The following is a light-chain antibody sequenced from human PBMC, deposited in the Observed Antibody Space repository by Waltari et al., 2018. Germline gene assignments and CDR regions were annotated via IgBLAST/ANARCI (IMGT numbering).Light chain of an antibody. CDR2: EVT. CDR3: NSYTSRSTVV. Sequence: QSALTQPPSVSGSPGQSIPLSCTGTNSDIGNYNHVSLYQQHPGKVPKLIIYEVTNRPSGVSNRFSGSKSGNTASLTISGLQAEDEADYYCNSYTSRSTVVFGGGTKLTVL. CDR1: NSDIGNYNH. V-gene: IGLV2-14*01. J-gene: IGLJ2*01.